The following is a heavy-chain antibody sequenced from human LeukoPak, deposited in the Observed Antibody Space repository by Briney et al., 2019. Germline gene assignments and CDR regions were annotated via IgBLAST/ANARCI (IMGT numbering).Heavy chain of an antibody. Sequence: GGSLRLSCAASGFTFSSYWMHWVRQAPGKGLVWVSRIKSDGSTNYADSVKGRFTISRDNSKNKVSLQMYSLRAEDTGVYYCARASCEIGGYYPEYFRHWGQGTLVTVSS. CDR2: IKSDGST. J-gene: IGHJ1*01. CDR1: GFTFSSYW. D-gene: IGHD3-22*01. CDR3: ARASCEIGGYYPEYFRH. V-gene: IGHV3-74*01.